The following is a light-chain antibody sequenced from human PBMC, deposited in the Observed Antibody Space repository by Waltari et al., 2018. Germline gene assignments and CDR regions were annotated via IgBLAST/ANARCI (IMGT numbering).Light chain of an antibody. J-gene: IGKJ1*01. CDR1: HSLLYRPNNKNY. Sequence: DIVRTQSTASLAVSLGEMAPINCKSSHSLLYRPNNKNYSGWFQQRPGQPPKLLIYWASTRESGVPDRFSGSGSGTDFTLTITILQAEDVAVYYCQQSADTPRTFGQGTKVEI. CDR2: WAS. V-gene: IGKV4-1*01. CDR3: QQSADTPRT.